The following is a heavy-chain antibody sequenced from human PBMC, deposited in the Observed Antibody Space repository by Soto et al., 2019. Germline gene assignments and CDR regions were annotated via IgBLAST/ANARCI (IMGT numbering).Heavy chain of an antibody. D-gene: IGHD6-13*01. J-gene: IGHJ4*02. CDR3: AKIPYVVIAAAGTSYFDY. CDR1: GFTFSSYA. Sequence: EVQLLESGGGLVQPGGSLRLSCAASGFTFSSYAMSWVRQAPGKGLEWVSAISGSGGSTYYADSVKGRFTISRDNSKNTLYLQMNSLRAEDTAVYYCAKIPYVVIAAAGTSYFDYWGQGTLVTVSS. CDR2: ISGSGGST. V-gene: IGHV3-23*01.